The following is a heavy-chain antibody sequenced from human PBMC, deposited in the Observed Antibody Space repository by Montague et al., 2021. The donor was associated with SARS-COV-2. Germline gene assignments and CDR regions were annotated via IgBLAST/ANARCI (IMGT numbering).Heavy chain of an antibody. J-gene: IGHJ4*02. V-gene: IGHV4-34*01. CDR2: INHYGST. Sequence: SETLSLTCAVYGGSFSGHYWSWIRQPPGKGLDWIGEINHYGSTNYNPSLKSRVTISLDTSKSQFSLKLSSVTAADTAVYYCARGTTDVLRYFVWLTQEDPRYFDDWGQGTLVTVSS. CDR1: GGSFSGHY. CDR3: ARGTTDVLRYFVWLTQEDPRYFDD. D-gene: IGHD3-9*01.